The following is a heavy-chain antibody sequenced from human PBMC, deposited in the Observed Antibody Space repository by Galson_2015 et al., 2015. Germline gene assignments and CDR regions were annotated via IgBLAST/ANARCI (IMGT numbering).Heavy chain of an antibody. CDR3: ARVRGARGVIQPLYYYYYGMDV. CDR2: ISYDGSNK. V-gene: IGHV3-30-3*01. Sequence: SLRLSCAASGFTFSSYAMHWVRQAPGKGLEWVAVISYDGSNKYYADSVKGRFTISRDNSKNTLYLQMNSLRAEDTAVYYCARVRGARGVIQPLYYYYYGMDVSGQGTTVTVSS. CDR1: GFTFSSYA. J-gene: IGHJ6*02. D-gene: IGHD3-10*01.